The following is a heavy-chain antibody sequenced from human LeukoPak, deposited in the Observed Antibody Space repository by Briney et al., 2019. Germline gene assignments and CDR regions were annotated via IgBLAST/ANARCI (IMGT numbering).Heavy chain of an antibody. J-gene: IGHJ3*02. Sequence: SETLSLTCAVYGGSFSGYYWSWIRQPPGKGLEWIGEINHSGSTNYNPSLKSRVTISVDTSKNQFSLRLSSVTAADTAVYYCARPYSGSGEAFYIWGQGKMVTVSS. D-gene: IGHD1-26*01. CDR2: INHSGST. CDR3: ARPYSGSGEAFYI. V-gene: IGHV4-34*01. CDR1: GGSFSGYY.